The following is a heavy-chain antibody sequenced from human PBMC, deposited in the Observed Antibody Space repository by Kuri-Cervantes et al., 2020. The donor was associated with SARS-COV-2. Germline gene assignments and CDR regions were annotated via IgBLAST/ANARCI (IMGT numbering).Heavy chain of an antibody. CDR3: ARLFESVNYYYGMDV. CDR2: IYYSGST. CDR1: GGSISSSSYY. Sequence: SETLSLTCTVSGGSISSSSYYWGWIRHPPGKGLEWIGSIYYSGSTYYNPSLKSRVTISVDTSKNQFPLKQSSVTAADTAVYYCARLFESVNYYYGMDVWGQGTTVTVSS. D-gene: IGHD3-22*01. V-gene: IGHV4-39*06. J-gene: IGHJ6*02.